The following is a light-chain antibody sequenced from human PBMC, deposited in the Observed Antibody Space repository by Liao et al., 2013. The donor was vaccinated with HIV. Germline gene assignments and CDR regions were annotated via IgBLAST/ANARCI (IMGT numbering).Light chain of an antibody. CDR2: YDS. CDR1: NIGSKS. Sequence: SYELTQPPSVSVAPGKTARITCGGNNIGSKSVHWYQQKPGQAPVLVIYYDSDRPSGIPERFSGSNSGNTATLSISRVEAGDEADYYCQVWDSTSDHDVFGSGTTVTVL. V-gene: IGLV3-21*01. CDR3: QVWDSTSDHDV. J-gene: IGLJ1*01.